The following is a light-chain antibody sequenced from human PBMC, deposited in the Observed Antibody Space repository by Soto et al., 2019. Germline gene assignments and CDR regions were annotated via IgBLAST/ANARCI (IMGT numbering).Light chain of an antibody. V-gene: IGKV1-33*01. CDR3: QQYENCPFT. CDR2: AAS. J-gene: IGKJ5*01. Sequence: DIQMTQSPSSLSASVGDRVTITCQASHDITKYLNWYQQKPGKAPRLLIDAASNMEEGVPSRFAGSGSWTDFILTISSLQPEDIATYYCQQYENCPFTFGRGTVLE. CDR1: HDITKY.